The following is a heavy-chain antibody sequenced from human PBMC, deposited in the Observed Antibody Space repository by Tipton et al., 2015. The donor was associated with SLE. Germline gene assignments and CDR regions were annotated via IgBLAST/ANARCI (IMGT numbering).Heavy chain of an antibody. Sequence: TLSLTCAVYGGSFSGYYWTWIRQPPGKGLEWIGEINHSGSTNYNPSLKSRVTISVDTSKNQFSLKLDSVTAADTAVYYCARVTIVGGSYYMDVWGKGTTVTVSS. J-gene: IGHJ6*03. CDR3: ARVTIVGGSYYMDV. V-gene: IGHV4-34*01. CDR1: GGSFSGYY. CDR2: INHSGST. D-gene: IGHD3-3*01.